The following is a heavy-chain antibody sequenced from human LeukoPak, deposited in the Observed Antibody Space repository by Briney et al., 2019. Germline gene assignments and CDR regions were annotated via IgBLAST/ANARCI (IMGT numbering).Heavy chain of an antibody. CDR1: GFTFSSYW. V-gene: IGHV3-7*01. J-gene: IGHJ6*02. Sequence: PGGSLRLSCAASGFTFSSYWTSWVRQAPGKGLEWVANIKQDGSEKYYVDSVKGRFTISRDNAKNSLYLQMNSLRAEDTAVYYCASPPMVSYYYYGMDVWGQGTTVTVSS. CDR3: ASPPMVSYYYYGMDV. D-gene: IGHD2-8*01. CDR2: IKQDGSEK.